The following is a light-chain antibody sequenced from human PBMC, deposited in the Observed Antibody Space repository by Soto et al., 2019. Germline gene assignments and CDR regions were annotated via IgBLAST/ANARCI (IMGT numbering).Light chain of an antibody. V-gene: IGKV3-20*01. Sequence: EMVLAQSPGTLSLSPGERATLSCRASQSVSSSYLAWYQQKPGRSPRLLIYGASTRATGIPARFSGSGSGTEFTLTISSLQPDDFATYYCHQYTSHPPWTFGHGTQVDIK. CDR1: QSVSSSY. CDR2: GAS. CDR3: HQYTSHPPWT. J-gene: IGKJ1*01.